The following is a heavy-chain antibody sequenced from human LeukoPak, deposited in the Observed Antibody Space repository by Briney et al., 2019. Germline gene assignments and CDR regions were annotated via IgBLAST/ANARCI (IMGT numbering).Heavy chain of an antibody. J-gene: IGHJ4*02. CDR2: IYPDDSRT. D-gene: IGHD5-12*01. CDR1: GYRFPKSW. Sequence: GESLKISCKASGYRFPKSWIGWVRQMPGKGLEWMGIIYPDDSRTKYSPSFQGQVTMSADKSISTAYLQWSSLNVSDTAIYYCAGAYTAYDAFDYWGQGTLVIVSS. CDR3: AGAYTAYDAFDY. V-gene: IGHV5-51*01.